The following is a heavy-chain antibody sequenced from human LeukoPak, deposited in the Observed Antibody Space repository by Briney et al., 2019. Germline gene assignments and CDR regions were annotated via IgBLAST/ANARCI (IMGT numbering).Heavy chain of an antibody. J-gene: IGHJ4*02. CDR2: IYHSGST. CDR3: ARVGTNWSIDY. Sequence: PSETLSLTCAVSGGSISSGGYSWSWIRQPPGKGLEWIGYIYHSGSTYYNPSLKSRVTISVDRSKNQFSLKLSSVTAADTAVYYCARVGTNWSIDYWGQGTLVTVSS. CDR1: GGSISSGGYS. V-gene: IGHV4-30-2*01. D-gene: IGHD7-27*01.